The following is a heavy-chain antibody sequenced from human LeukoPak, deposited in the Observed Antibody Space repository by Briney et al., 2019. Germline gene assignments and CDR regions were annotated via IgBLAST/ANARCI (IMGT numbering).Heavy chain of an antibody. J-gene: IGHJ4*02. CDR1: GFTFSSFE. CDR3: ARDHPDLDY. V-gene: IGHV3-48*03. Sequence: PGGSLRLSCAASGFTFSSFEMNWVRQAPGTGLEWVSYISIVDTTIYYADSVKGRFTISRDNAERSLYLQMNGLRAEDSAVYYCARDHPDLDYWGQGTLVTVSS. CDR2: ISIVDTTI.